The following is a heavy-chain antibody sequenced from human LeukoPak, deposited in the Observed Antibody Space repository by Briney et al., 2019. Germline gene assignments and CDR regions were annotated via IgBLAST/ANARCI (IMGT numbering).Heavy chain of an antibody. CDR3: ARIGVDAFDI. CDR2: IGTDGDT. J-gene: IGHJ3*02. Sequence: GGSLRLSCAASGFTFSSYDMHWARHATGKGLEWVSAIGTDGDTFYPGSVKGRFTISRDNAENSLYRQMNSLRAEDTAVYYCARIGVDAFDIWGQGTMVTVSS. V-gene: IGHV3-13*01. CDR1: GFTFSSYD.